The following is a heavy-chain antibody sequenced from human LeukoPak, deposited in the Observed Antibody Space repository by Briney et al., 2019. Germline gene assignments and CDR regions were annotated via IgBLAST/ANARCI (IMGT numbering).Heavy chain of an antibody. J-gene: IGHJ4*02. CDR3: ARGRLGGSGSYYNVLDY. CDR2: ISYSGST. CDR1: GGAISSYY. Sequence: ASETLSLTCTVPGGAISSYYWSWIRQPPGKGLEWIGYISYSGSTNYNPSLKSRVTISADTSRNQFSLKLSSVTAADTAVYYCARGRLGGSGSYYNVLDYWGQGTLVTVSS. D-gene: IGHD3-10*01. V-gene: IGHV4-59*01.